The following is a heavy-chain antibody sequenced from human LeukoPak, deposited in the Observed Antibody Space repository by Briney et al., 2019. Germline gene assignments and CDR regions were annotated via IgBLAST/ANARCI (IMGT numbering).Heavy chain of an antibody. CDR2: ISYDGSNK. D-gene: IGHD3-10*01. CDR1: GFTFSSYA. J-gene: IGHJ6*03. CDR3: ARDITPYYYMDV. Sequence: QPGRSLRLSCAASGFTFSSYAMHWVRQAPGKGLEWVAVISYDGSNKYYADSVKGRFTISRDNAKNSLYLQMNSLRAEDTAVYYCARDITPYYYMDVWGKGTTVTVSS. V-gene: IGHV3-30*04.